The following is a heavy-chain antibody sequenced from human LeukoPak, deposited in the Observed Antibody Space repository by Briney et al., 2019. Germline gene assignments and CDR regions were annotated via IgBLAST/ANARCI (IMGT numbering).Heavy chain of an antibody. D-gene: IGHD5-12*01. Sequence: VASVTVSCKASGGTFSSYAISWVRQAPGQGLEWMGRIIPILGIANYAQKFQGRVTITADKSTSTAYMELSSLRSEDTAVYYCAREDIVATIALFDYWGQGTLVTVSS. CDR1: GGTFSSYA. J-gene: IGHJ4*02. V-gene: IGHV1-69*04. CDR3: AREDIVATIALFDY. CDR2: IIPILGIA.